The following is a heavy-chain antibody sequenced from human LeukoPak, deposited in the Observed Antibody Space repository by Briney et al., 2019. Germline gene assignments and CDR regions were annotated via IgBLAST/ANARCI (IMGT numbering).Heavy chain of an antibody. D-gene: IGHD2-15*01. J-gene: IGHJ5*02. V-gene: IGHV1-8*01. Sequence: ASVKVSCKASGYTFTSYDINWVRQASGQGLEWMGWMNPNSGNTASAQKFQGRVTMTRNTSISTAYMKLTGLRSEDTAMYFCARKGLLGSGKPWFDPWGQGTLVTVSS. CDR3: ARKGLLGSGKPWFDP. CDR2: MNPNSGNT. CDR1: GYTFTSYD.